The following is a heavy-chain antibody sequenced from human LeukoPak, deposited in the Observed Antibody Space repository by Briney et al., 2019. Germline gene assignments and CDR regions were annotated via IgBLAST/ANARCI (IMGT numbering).Heavy chain of an antibody. CDR3: ARYDGTHHDY. V-gene: IGHV4-34*01. CDR2: INHSGST. CDR1: GGSFSGYY. D-gene: IGHD3-22*01. Sequence: PSETLSLTCAVYGGSFSGYYWSWIRQPPGKGLEWIGEINHSGSTNYNPSLKSRVTISVDRSKNQFSLKLSSVTAADTAVYYCARYDGTHHDYWGQGTLVTVSS. J-gene: IGHJ4*02.